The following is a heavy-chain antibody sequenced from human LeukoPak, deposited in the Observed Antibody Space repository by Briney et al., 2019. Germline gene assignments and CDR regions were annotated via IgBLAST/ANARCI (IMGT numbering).Heavy chain of an antibody. CDR1: RFTFDNYG. CDR2: IRYDGTNK. V-gene: IGHV3-30*02. CDR3: ARDGYDILTGYYDYYYGMDV. Sequence: GGSLRLSCAASRFTFDNYGMHWVRQAPGKGLEWVAFIRYDGTNKYYADSVKGRFTISRDNSKNTLYLQMNSLRAEDTAVYYCARDGYDILTGYYDYYYGMDVWGQGTTVTVSS. J-gene: IGHJ6*02. D-gene: IGHD3-9*01.